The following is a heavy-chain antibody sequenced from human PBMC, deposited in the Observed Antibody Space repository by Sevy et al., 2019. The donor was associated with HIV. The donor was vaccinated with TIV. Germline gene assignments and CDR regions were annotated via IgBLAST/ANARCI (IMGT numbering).Heavy chain of an antibody. CDR3: AKVLSFSPRSIPAAVFDY. D-gene: IGHD2-2*01. Sequence: GGSLRLSCAASGFTFSNYGMNWVRQAPGVGLEWVATIGGDGDITHYADSVKGRFTISRDNFKNTLHLQLNNLRGDDTAIYFCAKVLSFSPRSIPAAVFDYWGRGTLVTVSS. J-gene: IGHJ4*02. CDR1: GFTFSNYG. V-gene: IGHV3-23*01. CDR2: IGGDGDIT.